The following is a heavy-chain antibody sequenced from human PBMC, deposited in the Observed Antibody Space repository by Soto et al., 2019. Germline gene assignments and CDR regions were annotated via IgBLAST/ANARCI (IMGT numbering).Heavy chain of an antibody. CDR1: GGSFSGYY. J-gene: IGHJ1*01. D-gene: IGHD6-19*01. Sequence: SETLSLTCAVYGGSFSGYYWSWTRQPPGKGLEWIGEINHSGSTNYNPSLKSRVTISVDTSKNQFSLKLSSVTAADTAVYYCAISGYSSGWYGGMFQHWGQSTLVTVSS. CDR3: AISGYSSGWYGGMFQH. CDR2: INHSGST. V-gene: IGHV4-34*01.